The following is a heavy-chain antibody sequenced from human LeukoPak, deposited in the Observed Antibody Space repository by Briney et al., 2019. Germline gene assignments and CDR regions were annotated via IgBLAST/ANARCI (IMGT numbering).Heavy chain of an antibody. CDR2: ISSSGSTI. Sequence: PGGSLSLSCAASGFTFSDYYMSWIRQAPGKGLEWGSYISSSGSTIYYADSVKGRFTICRDNAKNSLYLQMNSLRAEDTAVYYCARQIRYDYGVDYWGQGTLVTVSS. J-gene: IGHJ4*02. D-gene: IGHD4-17*01. V-gene: IGHV3-11*04. CDR3: ARQIRYDYGVDY. CDR1: GFTFSDYY.